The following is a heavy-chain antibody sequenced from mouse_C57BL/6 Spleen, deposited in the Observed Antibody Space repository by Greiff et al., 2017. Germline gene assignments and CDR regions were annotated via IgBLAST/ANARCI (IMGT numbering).Heavy chain of an antibody. J-gene: IGHJ1*03. V-gene: IGHV1-64*01. Sequence: QVQLQQPGAELVKPGASVKLSCKASGYTFTSYWMHWVKQRPGQGLEWIGMIHPNSGSTNYNEKFKSKATLTVDKSSSTAYMQLSSLTSEDSAVYYSARGRFYYDYDVGYFDVWGTGTTVTVSS. D-gene: IGHD2-4*01. CDR3: ARGRFYYDYDVGYFDV. CDR1: GYTFTSYW. CDR2: IHPNSGST.